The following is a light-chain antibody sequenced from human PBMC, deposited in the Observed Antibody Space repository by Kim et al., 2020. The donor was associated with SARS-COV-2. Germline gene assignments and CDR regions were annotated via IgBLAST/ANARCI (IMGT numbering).Light chain of an antibody. CDR2: YDS. CDR1: KFGSKC. Sequence: VAPGKTARITCGGNKFGSKCACWYQQKPGQAPVLVIHYDSERPSGIPERFSGSNSGNTATLTISGVEAGDEADYYCQVWDSSSDWVFGGGTQLTVL. V-gene: IGLV3-21*04. CDR3: QVWDSSSDWV. J-gene: IGLJ3*02.